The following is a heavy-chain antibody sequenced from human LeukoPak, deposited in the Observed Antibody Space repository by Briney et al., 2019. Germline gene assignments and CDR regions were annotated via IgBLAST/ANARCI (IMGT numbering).Heavy chain of an antibody. Sequence: SETLSLTCTVSGGSISSYYWSWIRQPPGKGLEWIGYIYYSGSTNYNPSLKSRVTVSVDTSKNQFSLKLSSVTAADTAVYYCARVVGQWLPAAPRAYYFDYWGQGTLVTVSS. CDR3: ARVVGQWLPAAPRAYYFDY. D-gene: IGHD2-2*01. V-gene: IGHV4-59*01. CDR2: IYYSGST. CDR1: GGSISSYY. J-gene: IGHJ4*02.